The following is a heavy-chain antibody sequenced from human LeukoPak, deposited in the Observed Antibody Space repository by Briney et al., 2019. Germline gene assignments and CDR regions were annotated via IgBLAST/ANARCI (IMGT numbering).Heavy chain of an antibody. Sequence: SETLSLTCTVSGGSISSYYWSWIRQPPGKGLEWIGYIYYSGSTNYNPPLKSRVTISVDTSKNQFSLKLSSVTAADTAVYYCARDGYSSGWYLKTPDYYYGMDVWGQGTTVTVSS. CDR1: GGSISSYY. D-gene: IGHD6-19*01. CDR2: IYYSGST. V-gene: IGHV4-59*01. J-gene: IGHJ6*02. CDR3: ARDGYSSGWYLKTPDYYYGMDV.